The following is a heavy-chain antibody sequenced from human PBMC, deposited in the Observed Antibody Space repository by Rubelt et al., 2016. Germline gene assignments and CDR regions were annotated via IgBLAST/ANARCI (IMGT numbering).Heavy chain of an antibody. CDR2: INPSGGST. J-gene: IGHJ5*02. CDR3: ARGGGRITIFGVVIMGWFDP. V-gene: IGHV1-46*01. D-gene: IGHD3-3*01. CDR1: GYTFTSYY. Sequence: GYTFTSYYMHWVRQAPGQGLEWMGIINPSGGSTSYAQKFQGRVTMTRDTSTSTVYMELSSLRSEDTAVYYCARGGGRITIFGVVIMGWFDPWGQGTLVTVSS.